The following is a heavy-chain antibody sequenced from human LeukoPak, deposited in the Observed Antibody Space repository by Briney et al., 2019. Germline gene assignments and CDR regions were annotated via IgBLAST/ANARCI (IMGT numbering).Heavy chain of an antibody. CDR1: GGSISSYY. Sequence: SETLSLTCTVSGGSISSYYWSWIRQSPGKGLEWIGNIYYTGDTNYNPSLKSRLTISVDTSKNQFSLKLSSVTAADTAVYHCARLYYSSISCYTPFEIWGQGTLVTVSS. J-gene: IGHJ3*02. V-gene: IGHV4-59*01. CDR2: IYYTGDT. CDR3: ARLYYSSISCYTPFEI. D-gene: IGHD2-2*02.